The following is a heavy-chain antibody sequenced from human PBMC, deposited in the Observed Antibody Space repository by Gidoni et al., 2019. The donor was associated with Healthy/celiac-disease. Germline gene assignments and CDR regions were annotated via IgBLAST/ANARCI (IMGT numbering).Heavy chain of an antibody. V-gene: IGHV3-21*01. Sequence: EVQLVESGGGLVTPGGSLRLSCAASGFTFSSYSMNWVRQGPGKGLEWVSSISSSSSYIYYADSVKGRFTISRDNAKNSLYLQMNSLRAEDTAVYYCAREEGDYVFDYWGQGTLVTVSS. J-gene: IGHJ4*02. D-gene: IGHD4-17*01. CDR3: AREEGDYVFDY. CDR2: ISSSSSYI. CDR1: GFTFSSYS.